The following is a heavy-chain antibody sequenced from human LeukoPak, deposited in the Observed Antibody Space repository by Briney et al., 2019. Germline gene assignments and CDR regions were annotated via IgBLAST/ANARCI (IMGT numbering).Heavy chain of an antibody. CDR3: ARSERVTTVRGVPPDY. Sequence: PGGSLRLSCAASGFTFSSYWMYWVRQAPGKGLVWVSRINSDGSTTSYADSVKGRFTISRDNAKNTLYLQMNSLRAEDTAVYYCARSERVTTVRGVPPDYWGQGTLVTVSS. D-gene: IGHD3-10*01. CDR1: GFTFSSYW. V-gene: IGHV3-74*01. J-gene: IGHJ4*02. CDR2: INSDGSTT.